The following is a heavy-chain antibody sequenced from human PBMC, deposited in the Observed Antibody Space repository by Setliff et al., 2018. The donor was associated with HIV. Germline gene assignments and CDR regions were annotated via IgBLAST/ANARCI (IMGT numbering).Heavy chain of an antibody. CDR2: IVVGSGNT. V-gene: IGHV1-58*02. CDR3: ARIYDFWPQNWFDP. D-gene: IGHD3-3*01. Sequence: ASVKVSCKASGYTFTGYYMQWVRQARGQRPEWIGWIVVGSGNTNYAQKFQGRVTMTRDTSTSTVYMELNSLRSEDTAVYYCARIYDFWPQNWFDPWGQGTLVTVPS. J-gene: IGHJ5*02. CDR1: GYTFTGYY.